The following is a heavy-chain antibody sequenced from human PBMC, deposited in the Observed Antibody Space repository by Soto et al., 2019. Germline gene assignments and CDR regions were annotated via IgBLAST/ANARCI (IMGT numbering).Heavy chain of an antibody. Sequence: QVQLVESGGGTAQPGTSLTLSCAASGFSFGAYGMHWVRQAPGKGLEWVAVVSADGNRQLYADSERGRFSISRDNSKNTLHLQMNSLRSDDTAMYYCAKVRLGYVDPNLGLAEAYWGQGARVTVSS. CDR2: VSADGNRQ. CDR1: GFSFGAYG. V-gene: IGHV3-30*18. J-gene: IGHJ4*02. CDR3: AKVRLGYVDPNLGLAEAY. D-gene: IGHD3-16*01.